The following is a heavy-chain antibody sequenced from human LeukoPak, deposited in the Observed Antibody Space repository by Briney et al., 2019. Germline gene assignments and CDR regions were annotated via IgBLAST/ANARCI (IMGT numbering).Heavy chain of an antibody. Sequence: PGGSLRLSCAASGFTFSSYSMNWVRQAPGKGLEWVSSISSSSSYIYYADSVKGRFTISRDNAKNSLYLQMNSLRAEDTAVYYCARDHRRDGYNFYYYYGMDVWGQGTTVTVSS. CDR1: GFTFSSYS. CDR3: ARDHRRDGYNFYYYYGMDV. CDR2: ISSSSSYI. J-gene: IGHJ6*02. D-gene: IGHD5-12*01. V-gene: IGHV3-21*01.